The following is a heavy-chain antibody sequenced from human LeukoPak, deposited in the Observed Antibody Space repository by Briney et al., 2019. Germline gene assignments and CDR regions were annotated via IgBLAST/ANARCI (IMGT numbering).Heavy chain of an antibody. CDR3: ARDLITMVRGFDY. D-gene: IGHD3-10*01. CDR2: INPNSGGT. J-gene: IGHJ4*02. V-gene: IGHV1-2*02. CDR1: GYTFTGYS. Sequence: ASVKVSCKASGYTFTGYSMHWVRQAPGQGLEWMGWINPNSGGTNYAQKFQGRVTMTTDTSISTAYMELSRLRSDDTAVYYCARDLITMVRGFDYWGQGTLVTVSS.